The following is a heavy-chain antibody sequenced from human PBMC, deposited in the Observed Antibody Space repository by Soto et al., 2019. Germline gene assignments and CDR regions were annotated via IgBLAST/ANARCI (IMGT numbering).Heavy chain of an antibody. V-gene: IGHV1-69*02. CDR3: AFGGGAAVYF. CDR2: IIPILGIA. D-gene: IGHD1-26*01. J-gene: IGHJ4*02. CDR1: GGTFSSYT. Sequence: QVQLVQSGAEVKKPGSSVKVSCKASGGTFSSYTISWVRQAPGQGLEWMGRIIPILGIANYAQKFQGRVKITGDKTTGTGQQGAGRLGSEDTGGFFRAFGGGAAVYFLGPGTLVTVSS.